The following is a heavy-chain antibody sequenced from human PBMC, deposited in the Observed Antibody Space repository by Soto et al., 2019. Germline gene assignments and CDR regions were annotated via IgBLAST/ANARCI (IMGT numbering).Heavy chain of an antibody. CDR1: GVMFVNVG. J-gene: IGHJ4*01. D-gene: IGHD2-15*01. CDR3: PTDSYIPNKILRLDY. Sequence: RLCKAVAGVMFVNVGVSCVRQKKEKGLEWVGRIKSKVDGGTSDFAAPVKGRFAISRDDSKNTVYLEMNSLKTEDTAMYYCPTDSYIPNKILRLDYRRHGTHVPVSS. CDR2: IKSKVDGGTS. V-gene: IGHV3-15*01.